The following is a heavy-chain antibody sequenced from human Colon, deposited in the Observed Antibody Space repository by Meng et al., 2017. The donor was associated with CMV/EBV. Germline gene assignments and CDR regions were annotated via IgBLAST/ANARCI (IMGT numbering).Heavy chain of an antibody. D-gene: IGHD2-21*01. J-gene: IGHJ4*02. CDR3: ANDPRGTEIV. CDR1: GFNFRIDG. Sequence: LSCAASGFNFRIDGMHVGRQAPGKGLEWVTVISSDGNNKYYADAVKGLFTISRDNSKNTLYLQMNSLRPEDTAIYYCANDPRGTEIVWGQGTLVTVSS. V-gene: IGHV3-30*18. CDR2: ISSDGNNK.